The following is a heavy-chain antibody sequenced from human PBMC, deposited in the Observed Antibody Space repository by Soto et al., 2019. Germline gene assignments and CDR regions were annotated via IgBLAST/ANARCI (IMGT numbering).Heavy chain of an antibody. V-gene: IGHV3-7*01. CDR1: GFTFSSSW. J-gene: IGHJ4*02. CDR2: IKQDGSEE. CDR3: AVERCNYACSYFDY. D-gene: IGHD1-7*01. Sequence: GGSLRLSCAVSGFTFSSSWMSWVRQAPGKGLEWVANIKQDGSEEFYVDSVKGRFTISRDNAKNSLYMQMNSLRAEDTAVYYCAVERCNYACSYFDYWGQGTLVTVSS.